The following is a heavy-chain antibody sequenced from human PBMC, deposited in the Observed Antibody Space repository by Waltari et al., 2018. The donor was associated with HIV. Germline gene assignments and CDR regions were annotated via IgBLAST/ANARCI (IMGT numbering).Heavy chain of an antibody. D-gene: IGHD5-12*01. V-gene: IGHV1-2*06. CDR2: INPDSGNT. CDR1: GASFTTYF. CDR3: ARGEDISLTHLPPGFRLEF. Sequence: LLQSASQVKTPGPSVTPSCTASGASFTTYFLYWLRPAPGQGFEWLDRINPDSGNTTYSQTVKTRVTMTRDTSSASTYMELTRLTSADTAIYFCARGEDISLTHLPPGFRLEFWGHGTLVTVSS. J-gene: IGHJ4*01.